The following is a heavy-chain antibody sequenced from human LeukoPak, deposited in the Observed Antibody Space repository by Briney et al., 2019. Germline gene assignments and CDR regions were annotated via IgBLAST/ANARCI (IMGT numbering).Heavy chain of an antibody. J-gene: IGHJ4*02. CDR3: AKVGGSGSYYEYYFDY. V-gene: IGHV3-9*03. D-gene: IGHD3-10*01. CDR2: ISWNSGSI. CDR1: GFTFDDYA. Sequence: GGSLRLSCAASGFTFDDYAMHWVRQAPGKGLEWVYGISWNSGSIGYADSVKGRFTISRDNAKNSLYLQMNSLRAEDMALYYCAKVGGSGSYYEYYFDYWGQGTLVTVSS.